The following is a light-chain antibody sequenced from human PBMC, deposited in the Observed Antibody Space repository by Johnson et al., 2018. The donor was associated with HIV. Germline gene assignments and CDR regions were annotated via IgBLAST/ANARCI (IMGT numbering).Light chain of an antibody. J-gene: IGLJ1*01. V-gene: IGLV1-51*02. CDR1: TFNIGNNY. CDR2: ENN. CDR3: GTWDSSLSAGCYV. Sequence: QSVLTQPPSVSAASGQKVTISCSGSTFNIGNNYVSWYQQLPGTAPKLLIYENNKRPSGIPDRFSGSKSGTSASLGITGLQTGDEADYYCGTWDSSLSAGCYVFGTGTKVTVL.